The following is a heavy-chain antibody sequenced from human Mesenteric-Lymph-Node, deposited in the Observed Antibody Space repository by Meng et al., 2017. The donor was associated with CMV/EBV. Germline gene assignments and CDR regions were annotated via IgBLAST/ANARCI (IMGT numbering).Heavy chain of an antibody. J-gene: IGHJ2*01. CDR1: GGSISTSLYY. CDR3: ARRGSSGWGDWYFDL. D-gene: IGHD6-19*01. V-gene: IGHV4-39*07. Sequence: SETLSLTCTVSGGSISTSLYYWGWIRQSPGKGLEYIGSIFFRGSTYYSTSFRGRVTISIDTSKNQFSLGLNSVTAADTAVYYCARRGSSGWGDWYFDLWGRGTLVTVSS. CDR2: IFFRGST.